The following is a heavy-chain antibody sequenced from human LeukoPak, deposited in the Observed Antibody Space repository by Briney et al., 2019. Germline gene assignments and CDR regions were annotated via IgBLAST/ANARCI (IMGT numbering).Heavy chain of an antibody. V-gene: IGHV4-4*07. J-gene: IGHJ4*02. CDR2: INIRGTT. CDR3: VRDQPRACDGTSCSTQAAY. CDR1: GGSIITYY. D-gene: IGHD2-2*01. Sequence: SETLSLTCSVSGGSIITYYWSWIRQSAGQGLEWIGRINIRGTTNYNPSLRSRVTMSVDMSKNQFSLRLSSVTAADTAVYYCVRDQPRACDGTSCSTQAAYWGQGTLVTVSS.